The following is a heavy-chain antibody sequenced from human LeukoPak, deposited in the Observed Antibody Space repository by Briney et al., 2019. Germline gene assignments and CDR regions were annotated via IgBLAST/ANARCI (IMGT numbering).Heavy chain of an antibody. CDR3: AKSRWGSGWTFDY. V-gene: IGHV3-7*03. CDR1: GFTFSTYA. J-gene: IGHJ4*02. CDR2: IKQDGSEK. D-gene: IGHD6-19*01. Sequence: PGGSLRLSCAASGFTFSTYAMSWVRQAPGKGLEWVANIKQDGSEKYYVDSVKGRFTISRDNAKNSLYLQMNSLRAEDTAVYYCAKSRWGSGWTFDYWGQGTLVTVSS.